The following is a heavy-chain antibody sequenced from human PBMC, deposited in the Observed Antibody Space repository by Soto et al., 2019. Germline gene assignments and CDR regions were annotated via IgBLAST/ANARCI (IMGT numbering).Heavy chain of an antibody. V-gene: IGHV1-18*01. CDR2: ISGYNGDT. J-gene: IGHJ4*02. Sequence: QVQLVQSGAEVKKPGASVKVSCKASGYTFNNYGISWVRQARGQGLEWMGWISGYNGDTDYAHNFKGRLTMTTDTSTITAYMELRSLTSDDTAVFFCARDAGNFGVRPHFFDHWGQGTLITVSS. D-gene: IGHD4-17*01. CDR1: GYTFNNYG. CDR3: ARDAGNFGVRPHFFDH.